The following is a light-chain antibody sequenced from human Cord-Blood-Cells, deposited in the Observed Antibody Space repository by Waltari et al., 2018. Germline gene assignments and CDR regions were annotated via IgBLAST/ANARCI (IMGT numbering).Light chain of an antibody. V-gene: IGKV1-8*01. CDR3: QQYYSYPFT. CDR2: AAS. CDR1: QGISSY. J-gene: IGKJ3*01. Sequence: AIRLPQSPASLSASTGDRVTITCRASQGISSYLAWYQQKPGKPPKLLIYAASTLQSGVPSRFSGSGSGTDFTLTISCLQSEDFATYYCQQYYSYPFTFGPGTKVDIK.